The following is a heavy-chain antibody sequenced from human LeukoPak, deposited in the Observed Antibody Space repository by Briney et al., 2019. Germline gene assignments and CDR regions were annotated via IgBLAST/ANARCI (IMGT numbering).Heavy chain of an antibody. CDR1: GFTFSSYG. CDR2: ISYDGSNK. J-gene: IGHJ4*02. Sequence: GGSLRLSCAASGFTFSSYGMHWVRQAPGKGLEWVAVISYDGSNKYYADSVKGRFTISRDNSKNTLYLQMNSLRAEDTAVYYCAKVSVYSGYAEHYFDYWGQGTLVTVSS. CDR3: AKVSVYSGYAEHYFDY. D-gene: IGHD5-12*01. V-gene: IGHV3-30*18.